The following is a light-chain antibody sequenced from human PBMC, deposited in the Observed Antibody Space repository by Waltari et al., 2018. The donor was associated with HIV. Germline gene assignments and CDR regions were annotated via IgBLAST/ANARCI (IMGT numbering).Light chain of an antibody. CDR2: GVT. Sequence: QSALTQPRSVSGSPGQSVTISCTGTSSDVGGYNYVSWYQQHPGKAPKLMIYGVTKRPSGVPDRFSGSKSGNTASLTISGLQAEDEADYYCCSYAGSYSVVFGGGTKLTVL. J-gene: IGLJ3*02. CDR3: CSYAGSYSVV. CDR1: SSDVGGYNY. V-gene: IGLV2-11*01.